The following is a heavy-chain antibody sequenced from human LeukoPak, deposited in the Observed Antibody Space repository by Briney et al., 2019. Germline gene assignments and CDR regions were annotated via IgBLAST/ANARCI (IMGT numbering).Heavy chain of an antibody. Sequence: GGSLRLSCAASGFTFSSYWMHWVRQAPGKGLVWVSRINSDGSTTTYADSVKGHFTISRDNAKNTLYLQMSSLRAEDTALYHCARAHCSSTSCHFDYWGQGTLVTVSS. CDR1: GFTFSSYW. D-gene: IGHD2-2*01. CDR2: INSDGSTT. V-gene: IGHV3-74*01. J-gene: IGHJ4*02. CDR3: ARAHCSSTSCHFDY.